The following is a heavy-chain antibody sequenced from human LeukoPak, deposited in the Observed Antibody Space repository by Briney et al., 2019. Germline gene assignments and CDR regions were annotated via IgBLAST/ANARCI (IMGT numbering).Heavy chain of an antibody. D-gene: IGHD2-21*01. Sequence: PSETLSLTCTVSGGSITNYYWSWIRQPPGKGLEWIGYIYYSGSTYYNPSLKSRVTISVDTSKNQFSLKLSSVTAADTAVYYCARDPMAYCGGDCSWAGGQGTLVTVSS. V-gene: IGHV4-30-4*08. CDR2: IYYSGST. CDR1: GGSITNYY. CDR3: ARDPMAYCGGDCSWA. J-gene: IGHJ4*02.